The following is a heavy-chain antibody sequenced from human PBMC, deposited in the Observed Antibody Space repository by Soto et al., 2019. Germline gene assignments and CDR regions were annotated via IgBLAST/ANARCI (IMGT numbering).Heavy chain of an antibody. CDR3: ARDHGSYGPNGIGP. CDR1: GFTFSSYA. D-gene: IGHD5-18*01. CDR2: LSGSGGTT. V-gene: IGHV3-23*01. Sequence: EVQLLESGGGLVQPGGSLRLSCAASGFTFSSYAMSWVRQTPGKGLEWVSTLSGSGGTTYYADSVKGQFTISRDNSKSTLSLQMNRRRAEDTAVCSCARDHGSYGPNGIGPWGQGTLGPVFS. J-gene: IGHJ5*02.